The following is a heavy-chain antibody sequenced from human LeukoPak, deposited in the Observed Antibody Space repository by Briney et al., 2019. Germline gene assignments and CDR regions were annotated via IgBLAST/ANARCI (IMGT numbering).Heavy chain of an antibody. CDR1: GYSISSGYY. J-gene: IGHJ5*02. CDR3: ASTMVRGVNNWFDP. D-gene: IGHD3-10*01. Sequence: SETLSLTCTVSGYSISSGYYWGWIRQPPGKGLEWIGSIYHSGSTYYNPSLKSRVTISVDTSKNQFSLKLSSVTAADTAVYYCASTMVRGVNNWFDPWGQGTLVTVSS. V-gene: IGHV4-38-2*02. CDR2: IYHSGST.